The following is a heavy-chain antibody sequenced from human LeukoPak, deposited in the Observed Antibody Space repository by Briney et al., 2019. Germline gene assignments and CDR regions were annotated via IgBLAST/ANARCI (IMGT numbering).Heavy chain of an antibody. CDR3: VRHISTNTGYFDS. V-gene: IGHV4-39*01. CDR2: VYYDGTS. CDR1: GGSINSHSYY. D-gene: IGHD5-24*01. Sequence: PSETLSLTCTVSGGSINSHSYYWGWIRQPPGKGLEWLGSVYYDGTSYSNPSLKTRVGVFVDTSRDQFSLDLDFVTAADTALYYCVRHISTNTGYFDSCGQGTLVSVAS. J-gene: IGHJ4*02.